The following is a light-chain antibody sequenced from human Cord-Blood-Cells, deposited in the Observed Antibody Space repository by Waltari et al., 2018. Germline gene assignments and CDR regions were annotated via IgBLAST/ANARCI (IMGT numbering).Light chain of an antibody. CDR3: SSYTSSSTWV. Sequence: QSALTQPASVSGSPGQSLTISCTGTSSDVGGYNYVSWYQQHPGQAPKRMIYDVSNRPSGVSNRFSGSKSGNTASLTISGLQAEDEADYYCSSYTSSSTWVFGGGTKLTVL. V-gene: IGLV2-14*03. CDR2: DVS. CDR1: SSDVGGYNY. J-gene: IGLJ3*02.